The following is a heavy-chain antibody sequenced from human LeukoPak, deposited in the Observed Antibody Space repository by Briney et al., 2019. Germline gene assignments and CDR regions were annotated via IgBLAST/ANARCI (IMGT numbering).Heavy chain of an antibody. J-gene: IGHJ4*02. CDR3: AKKEPVTGSGYFDY. CDR1: GFTFSTYA. V-gene: IGHV3-23*01. CDR2: VSANGVRT. Sequence: GGSLRLSCAASGFTFSTYAMSWVRQAPGKGLEWVSAVSANGVRTFYADSVKGRFTISRDNSGNTLYLQMNSLRAEDTAVYYCAKKEPVTGSGYFDYWGQGTVVTVSS. D-gene: IGHD3-10*01.